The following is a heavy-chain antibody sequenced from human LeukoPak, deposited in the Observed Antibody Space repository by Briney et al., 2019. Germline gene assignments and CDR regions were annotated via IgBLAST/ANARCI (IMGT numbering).Heavy chain of an antibody. J-gene: IGHJ3*01. CDR2: ISGGSGST. CDR3: ARAPVGLKADAFDV. CDR1: GFTFSSYA. Sequence: GGSLRLSCAASGFTFSSYAMSWVRQAPGKGLAWVSTISGGSGSTYCADSVKGRFTISRDNSKNTLYLQMNSLRDEDTAVYYCARAPVGLKADAFDVWGQGTMVTVSS. V-gene: IGHV3-23*01. D-gene: IGHD1-26*01.